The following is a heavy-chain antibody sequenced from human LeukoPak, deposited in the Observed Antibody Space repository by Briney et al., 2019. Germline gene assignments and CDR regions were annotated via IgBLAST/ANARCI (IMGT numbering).Heavy chain of an antibody. J-gene: IGHJ4*02. CDR2: ISSNGGST. V-gene: IGHV3-64*01. D-gene: IGHD4-17*01. CDR3: AREKGNGDYAPFDY. CDR1: GFTSSSYA. Sequence: GGSLRLSCAASGFTSSSYAMHWVRQAPGEGLEYVSAISSNGGSTYYANSVKGRFTISRDNSKNTLYLQMGSLRAEDMAVYYCAREKGNGDYAPFDYWGQGTLVTVSS.